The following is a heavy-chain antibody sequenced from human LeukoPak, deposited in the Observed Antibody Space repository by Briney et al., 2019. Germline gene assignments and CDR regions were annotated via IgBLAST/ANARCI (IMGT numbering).Heavy chain of an antibody. V-gene: IGHV4-34*01. CDR1: GGSFSGYY. Sequence: SETLSLTCAVYGGSFSGYYWSWIRQPPGKGLEWIGEINHSGSTNYNPSLKSRVTISVDMSKNQFSLKLSSVTAADTAVYYCARGGNHYYDSSGYYVTPIDYWGRGTLVTVSS. D-gene: IGHD3-22*01. CDR2: INHSGST. CDR3: ARGGNHYYDSSGYYVTPIDY. J-gene: IGHJ4*02.